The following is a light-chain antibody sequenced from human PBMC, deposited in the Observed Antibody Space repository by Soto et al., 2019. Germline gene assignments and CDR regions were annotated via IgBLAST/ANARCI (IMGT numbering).Light chain of an antibody. CDR3: QLYNDWPPIT. CDR1: QSINSNY. Sequence: EIVLTQSPGTLSLSPGERATLSCWASQSINSNYLAWYQQKPGQPPRLLIFGASSRATGIPDRFSGGGSGTDFTLTISRLEPEDFAVYYCQLYNDWPPITFGQGTRLEIK. CDR2: GAS. J-gene: IGKJ5*01. V-gene: IGKV3-20*01.